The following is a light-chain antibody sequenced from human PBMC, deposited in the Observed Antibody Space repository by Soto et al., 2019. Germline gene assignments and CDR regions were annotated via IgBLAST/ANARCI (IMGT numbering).Light chain of an antibody. CDR2: GNS. CDR3: QSYDSSLRGWKV. CDR1: SSNIGAGYD. Sequence: QSVLTQPPSVSGAPGQRVTISCTGSSSNIGAGYDVHWYQQLPGTAPKLLIYGNSNRPSGVPDRFSGSKSGTSASLAITGLQAEDAADYYCQSYDSSLRGWKVFGGGTQVTVL. J-gene: IGLJ2*01. V-gene: IGLV1-40*01.